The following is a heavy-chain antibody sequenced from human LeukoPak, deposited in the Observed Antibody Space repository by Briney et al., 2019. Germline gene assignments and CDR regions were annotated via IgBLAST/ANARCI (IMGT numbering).Heavy chain of an antibody. J-gene: IGHJ6*02. CDR3: RGTLFDVDV. CDR2: ICSSGTTI. Sequence: PGGSLRLSCAASGFSFSRYSMNWVRQAPGKGLEWVSYICSSGTTIYYADSVKGRFTISRDTAKNSLFLQMNSLRDEDTAVYYCRGTLFDVDVWGQGTTVTVSS. V-gene: IGHV3-48*02. D-gene: IGHD3-10*02. CDR1: GFSFSRYS.